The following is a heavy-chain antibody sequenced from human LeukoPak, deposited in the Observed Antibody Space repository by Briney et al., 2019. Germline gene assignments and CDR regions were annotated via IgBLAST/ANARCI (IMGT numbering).Heavy chain of an antibody. J-gene: IGHJ4*02. CDR1: GFSFSSYS. D-gene: IGHD2/OR15-2a*01. Sequence: GGSLRLSCVASGFSFSSYSMNWVRQAPGKGLEWVSRINSDGSSTAYADSVKGRFTISRDNAKTMLYLQMNSLRADDTAMYYCARAIGLDFDFWGQGTLVTVSS. CDR3: ARAIGLDFDF. CDR2: INSDGSST. V-gene: IGHV3-74*01.